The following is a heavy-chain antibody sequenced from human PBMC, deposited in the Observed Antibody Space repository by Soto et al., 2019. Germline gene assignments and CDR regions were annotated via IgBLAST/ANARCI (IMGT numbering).Heavy chain of an antibody. CDR3: VRESNWSTDY. J-gene: IGHJ4*02. Sequence: EVQLVESGGGLVQPGGSLRLSCAASGFTFSGYNMNWIRQAPGKGLEWVSCIKSDSSGICYADSVKGPFTMSRHNAKHSLLVQMNSLRDEDTAVYFGVRESNWSTDYWGQGTQVGVAS. D-gene: IGHD1-1*01. CDR1: GFTFSGYN. V-gene: IGHV3-48*02. CDR2: IKSDSSGI.